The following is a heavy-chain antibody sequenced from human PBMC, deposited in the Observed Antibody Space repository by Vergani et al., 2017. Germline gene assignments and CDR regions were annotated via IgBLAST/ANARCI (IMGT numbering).Heavy chain of an antibody. CDR1: GFTFSSYA. Sequence: QVRLVESGGGVVQPGRSLRLSCAASGFTFSSYAMHWVRQAPGKGLEWVAVISYDGSNKYYADSVKGRFTISRDNSKNTLYLQMNSLRAEDTAVYYCARGLTRGVSLDNFDYWGQGTLVTVSS. D-gene: IGHD5/OR15-5a*01. CDR3: ARGLTRGVSLDNFDY. J-gene: IGHJ4*02. V-gene: IGHV3-30*01. CDR2: ISYDGSNK.